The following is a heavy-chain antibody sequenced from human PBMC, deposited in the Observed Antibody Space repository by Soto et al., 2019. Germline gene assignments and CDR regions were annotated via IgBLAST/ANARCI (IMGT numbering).Heavy chain of an antibody. J-gene: IGHJ5*02. CDR2: ISGSGGST. V-gene: IGHV3-23*01. CDR3: AKIGDEYSGYGRFAP. CDR1: GFTFSSYA. D-gene: IGHD5-12*01. Sequence: EVQLLESGGGLVQPGGSLRLSCAASGFTFSSYAMSWVRQAPGKGLELVSAISGSGGSTYYADSVKGRFTISRDNSKNTLYLQMNSLRGEDTAVYYCAKIGDEYSGYGRFAPWGQGTLVTVSS.